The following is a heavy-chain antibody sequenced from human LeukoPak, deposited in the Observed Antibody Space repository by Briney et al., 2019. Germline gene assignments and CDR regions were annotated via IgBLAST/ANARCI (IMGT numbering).Heavy chain of an antibody. CDR2: IYYSEST. Sequence: SETLSLTCTVSGGSISSSSYYWGWIRQPPGKGLEWIGSIYYSESTYYNPSLKSRVTISVDTSKNQFSLKLSSVTAADTAVYYCARRILVVVPAAIRFHYYYYMDVWGKGTTVTVSS. V-gene: IGHV4-39*07. CDR3: ARRILVVVPAAIRFHYYYYMDV. J-gene: IGHJ6*03. CDR1: GGSISSSSYY. D-gene: IGHD2-2*02.